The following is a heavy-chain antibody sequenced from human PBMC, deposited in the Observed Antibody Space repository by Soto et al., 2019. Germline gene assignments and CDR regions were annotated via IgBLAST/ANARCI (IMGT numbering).Heavy chain of an antibody. V-gene: IGHV4-30-4*01. Sequence: QVQLQESGPGLVKPSQTLSLTCTVSGGSISSGDYYWSWIRQPPGKGLEWIGYIYYSGSTYYNPSLKSRVTIAVDTSKNQFSLKLSSVTAAATAVYYCARDEAVAANWFDPWGQGTLVTVSS. CDR3: ARDEAVAANWFDP. D-gene: IGHD6-19*01. CDR1: GGSISSGDYY. CDR2: IYYSGST. J-gene: IGHJ5*02.